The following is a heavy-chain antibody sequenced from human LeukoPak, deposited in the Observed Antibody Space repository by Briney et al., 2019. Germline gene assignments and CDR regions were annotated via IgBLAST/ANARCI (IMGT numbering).Heavy chain of an antibody. CDR3: ARDQGGSSWSRFDY. CDR1: GGSISTSSYY. D-gene: IGHD6-13*01. J-gene: IGHJ4*02. Sequence: PSETLSLTCTVSGGSISTSSYYWGWIRQPPGKGLECIGNIYYSGSTYYNPSLKSRVTISVDTSKNQFSLKLSSVTAADTAVYYCARDQGGSSWSRFDYWGQGTLVTVSS. V-gene: IGHV4-39*07. CDR2: IYYSGST.